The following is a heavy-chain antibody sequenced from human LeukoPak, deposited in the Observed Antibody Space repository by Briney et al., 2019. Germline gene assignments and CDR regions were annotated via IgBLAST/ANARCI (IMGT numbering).Heavy chain of an antibody. D-gene: IGHD5-18*01. CDR1: GYTFTNYG. CDR2: ISASYGNT. V-gene: IGHV1-18*01. CDR3: ARSGYSFGYHYFDL. J-gene: IGHJ4*02. Sequence: ASVTVSFKASGYTFTNYGFSWVRHAPGQGPEWMGWISASYGNTNYAQKFQGRVTLTRDTSASTAYMDLRSLRSDDTAVYFCARSGYSFGYHYFDLWGQGTLVTVSS.